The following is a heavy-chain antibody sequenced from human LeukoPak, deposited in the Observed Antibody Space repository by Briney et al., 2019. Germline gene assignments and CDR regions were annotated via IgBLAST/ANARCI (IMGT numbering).Heavy chain of an antibody. CDR1: GYTFSSYS. Sequence: GGSLRHSCAASGYTFSSYSMNWVRLAPGKGLEWVSSISSSSSYIYYADSVKGRFTISRDNAKNSLYLQVNSLRAEDTAVYYCARVPGIAAAPYYCDYWGQGTLVTVSS. V-gene: IGHV3-21*01. J-gene: IGHJ4*02. CDR3: ARVPGIAAAPYYCDY. CDR2: ISSSSSYI. D-gene: IGHD6-13*01.